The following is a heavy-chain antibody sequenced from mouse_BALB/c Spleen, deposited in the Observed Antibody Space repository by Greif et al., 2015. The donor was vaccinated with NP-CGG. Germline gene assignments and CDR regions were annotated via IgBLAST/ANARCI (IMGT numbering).Heavy chain of an antibody. J-gene: IGHJ1*01. Sequence: QVQLQQSGPGLVQPSQSLSITCTVSGFSLTSYGVHWVRQSPGKGLGWLGVIWSGGSTDYNAAFISRLSISKDNSKSXVFFKRNSLQANDTAIYYCARNPYGSSWGWYFDVWGAGTTVTVSS. V-gene: IGHV2-2*02. CDR3: ARNPYGSSWGWYFDV. CDR2: IWSGGST. CDR1: GFSLTSYG. D-gene: IGHD1-1*01.